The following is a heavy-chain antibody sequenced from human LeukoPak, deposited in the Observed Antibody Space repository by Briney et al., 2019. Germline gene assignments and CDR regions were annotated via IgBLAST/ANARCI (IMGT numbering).Heavy chain of an antibody. CDR1: GFTFSSYA. D-gene: IGHD3-10*01. CDR3: ASMPSNYYGSGIHGGI. CDR2: ISYDGSNK. Sequence: GGSLRLSCAASGFTFSSYAMHWVRQAPGKGLEWVAVISYDGSNKYYADSVKGRFTISRDNSKNTLYLQMNSLRAEDTAVYYCASMPSNYYGSGIHGGIWGQGSMVTVSS. J-gene: IGHJ3*02. V-gene: IGHV3-30-3*01.